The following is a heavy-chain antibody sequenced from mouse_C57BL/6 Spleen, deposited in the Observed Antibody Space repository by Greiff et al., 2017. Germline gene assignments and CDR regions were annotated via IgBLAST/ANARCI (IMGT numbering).Heavy chain of an antibody. V-gene: IGHV5-17*01. J-gene: IGHJ2*01. CDR1: GFTFSDYG. CDR2: ISSGSSTI. D-gene: IGHD4-1*02. Sequence: EVKLMESGGGLVKPGGSLKLSCAASGFTFSDYGMHWVRQAPEKGLEWVAYISSGSSTIYYADTVKGRFTISRDNAKNTLFLQLTSLRSEDTAMYYCARQLLDYWGQGTTLTVSS. CDR3: ARQLLDY.